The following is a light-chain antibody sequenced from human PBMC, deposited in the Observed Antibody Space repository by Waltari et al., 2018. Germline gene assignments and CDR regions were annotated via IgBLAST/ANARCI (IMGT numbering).Light chain of an antibody. CDR1: SSHIGSNT. CDR2: SNN. Sequence: QSVLTQPPSASGTPGQRVTIPCSGRSSHIGSNTVNWYQQLPGTAPKLLIYSNNQRPSGVPDRFSGSKSGTSASLAISGLQSADEADYYCAAWDDSLNGWVFGGGTKLTVL. V-gene: IGLV1-44*01. CDR3: AAWDDSLNGWV. J-gene: IGLJ3*02.